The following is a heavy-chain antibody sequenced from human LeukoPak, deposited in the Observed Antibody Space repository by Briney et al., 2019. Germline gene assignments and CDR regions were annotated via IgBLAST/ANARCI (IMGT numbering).Heavy chain of an antibody. D-gene: IGHD6-13*01. CDR3: ARRSSWYPFDY. CDR1: GGSISSGGYS. CDR2: IYHSGST. J-gene: IGHJ4*02. Sequence: SQTLSLTCAVSGGSISSGGYSWSWIRQPPGKGLEWIGYIYHSGSTYYNPSLKSRVTISVDRSKNQFSLKLSSVTAADTAVYYCARRSSWYPFDYWGQGTLVTVSS. V-gene: IGHV4-30-2*01.